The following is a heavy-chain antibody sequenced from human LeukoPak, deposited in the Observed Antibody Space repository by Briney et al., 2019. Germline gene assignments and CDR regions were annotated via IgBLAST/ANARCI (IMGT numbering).Heavy chain of an antibody. Sequence: SETLSLTCAVSNYPITSDYYWVWIRQPPGQGLEWIGQIFHSGIAHYNPSLKSRVTLSVDTSRSQFSVNLNSVTAADTAVYYCGRAGFGTAYNRFYYYMDVWGKGTTVTVSS. V-gene: IGHV4-38-2*01. D-gene: IGHD3-16*01. CDR3: GRAGFGTAYNRFYYYMDV. CDR1: NYPITSDYY. J-gene: IGHJ6*03. CDR2: IFHSGIA.